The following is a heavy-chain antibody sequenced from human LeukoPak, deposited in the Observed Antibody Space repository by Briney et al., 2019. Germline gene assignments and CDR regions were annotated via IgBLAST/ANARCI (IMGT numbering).Heavy chain of an antibody. V-gene: IGHV3-33*01. D-gene: IGHD2-21*01. CDR3: ARGYGGESRAFDI. CDR2: IWYDESKE. J-gene: IGHJ3*02. CDR1: GFTFSNFG. Sequence: PGGSLRLSCAASGFTFSNFGMHWVRQAPGKGLEWVAVIWYDESKEYYVDSVKGRLTISRDNSKNTLYLQMNSLRAEDTAVYYCARGYGGESRAFDIWGQGTMVIVSS.